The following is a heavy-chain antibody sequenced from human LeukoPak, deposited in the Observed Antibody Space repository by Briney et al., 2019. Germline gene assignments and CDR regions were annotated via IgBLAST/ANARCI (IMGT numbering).Heavy chain of an antibody. J-gene: IGHJ3*02. CDR2: ISSSSSYI. Sequence: GGSLRLSCAASGFTFSSYSMNWVRQAPGKGLEWVSSISSSSSYIYYADSVKGRFTISRDNAKNTLYLQMNSLRAEDTAVYYCASTKWEPNAFDIWGQGTMVTVSS. D-gene: IGHD1-26*01. V-gene: IGHV3-21*01. CDR1: GFTFSSYS. CDR3: ASTKWEPNAFDI.